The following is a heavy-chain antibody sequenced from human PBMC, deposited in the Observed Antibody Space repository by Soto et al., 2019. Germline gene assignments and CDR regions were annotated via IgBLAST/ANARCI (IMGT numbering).Heavy chain of an antibody. CDR1: GYIFTSYW. J-gene: IGHJ6*02. D-gene: IGHD2-15*01. V-gene: IGHV5-10-1*01. CDR3: ARHTSYCSGGSCYSGYYYYGMDV. CDR2: IDPSDSYT. Sequence: GESLKISCNGSGYIFTSYWISWVRQMPGKGLEWMGRIDPSDSYTNYSPSFQGHVTISADKSISTAYLQWSSLKASDTAMYYCARHTSYCSGGSCYSGYYYYGMDVWGQGTTVTVSS.